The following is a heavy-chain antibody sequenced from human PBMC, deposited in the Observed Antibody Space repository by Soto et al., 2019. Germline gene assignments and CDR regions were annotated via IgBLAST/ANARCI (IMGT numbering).Heavy chain of an antibody. CDR3: ARDDAFQNENGFDI. CDR1: GFTFSRYG. CDR2: IVSDGSNK. Sequence: GGSLRLSCAASGFTFSRYGFHWVRQAPGKGLEWVAVIVSDGSNKYHADSVEGRFTISRDNSKDTLYLQMNSLRAEDTAVYYRARDDAFQNENGFDIWGQGTMVTVSS. J-gene: IGHJ3*02. V-gene: IGHV3-33*01. D-gene: IGHD1-1*01.